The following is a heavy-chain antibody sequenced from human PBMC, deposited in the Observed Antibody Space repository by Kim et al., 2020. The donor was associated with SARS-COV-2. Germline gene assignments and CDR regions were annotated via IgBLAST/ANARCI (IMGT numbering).Heavy chain of an antibody. CDR2: INTNTGNP. CDR3: ARANIDYGDYDEPPGAFDI. V-gene: IGHV7-4-1*02. Sequence: ASVKVSCKASGYTFTSYAMNWVRQAPGQGLEWMGWINTNTGNPTYAQGFTGRFVFSLDTSVSTAYLQISSLKAEDTAVYYCARANIDYGDYDEPPGAFDIWGQGTMVTVSS. D-gene: IGHD4-17*01. CDR1: GYTFTSYA. J-gene: IGHJ3*02.